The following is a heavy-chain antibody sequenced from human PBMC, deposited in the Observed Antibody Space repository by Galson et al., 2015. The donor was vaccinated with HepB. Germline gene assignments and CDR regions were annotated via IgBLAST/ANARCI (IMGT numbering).Heavy chain of an antibody. D-gene: IGHD2-8*01. CDR1: GFTFSGYG. Sequence: SLRLSCAASGFTFSGYGMRWVRQAPGKGLEWISGISGSGDRTWYAGSVRGRFTISRDNSKNTLYLHMNNLKVEDTAIYYCAKCQNGPFFAADHWGQGTLVTVSS. CDR3: AKCQNGPFFAADH. V-gene: IGHV3-23*01. J-gene: IGHJ4*02. CDR2: ISGSGDRT.